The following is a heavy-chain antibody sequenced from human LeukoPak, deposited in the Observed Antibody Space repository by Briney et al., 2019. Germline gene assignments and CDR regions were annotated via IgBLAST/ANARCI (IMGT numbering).Heavy chain of an antibody. Sequence: GGSLRLSCAASGFTVNSYYMSWVRQAPGKGLEWVSVTYTGGSTYYADSVKGRFTISRDNSKNTLYLQMNSLRAEDTAVYYCARDPGGGYCSSASCRDVWGQGTTVTVSS. J-gene: IGHJ6*02. CDR1: GFTVNSYY. V-gene: IGHV3-66*02. D-gene: IGHD2-2*01. CDR3: ARDPGGGYCSSASCRDV. CDR2: TYTGGST.